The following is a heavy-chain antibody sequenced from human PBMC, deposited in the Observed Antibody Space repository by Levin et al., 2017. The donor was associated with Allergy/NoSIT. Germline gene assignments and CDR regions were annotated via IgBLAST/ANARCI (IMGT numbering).Heavy chain of an antibody. CDR2: INTKSYGGTI. CDR3: TRDHNGGLYFYYMDV. D-gene: IGHD2-8*01. CDR1: GIRVSDAW. J-gene: IGHJ6*03. Sequence: GESLKISCAASGIRVSDAWMSWVRQVPGKGLEWVGRINTKSYGGTIEYAAPVNVRFTISRDDSKNTVDLQMDSLKTEDTGMYYCTRDHNGGLYFYYMDVWGEGTTVTVSS. V-gene: IGHV3-15*01.